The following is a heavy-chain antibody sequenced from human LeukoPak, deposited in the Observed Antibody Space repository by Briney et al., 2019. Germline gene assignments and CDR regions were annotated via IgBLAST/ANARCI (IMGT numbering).Heavy chain of an antibody. CDR3: ATDRYMSA. Sequence: GGSLRLSCAASGFTFSSYGMHWVRQAPGKGLEWVAVISYDGSNKYYADSVKGRFTISRDNSKNTLYLQMNSLRAEDTAVYYCATDRYMSAWGQGIMVSVSS. V-gene: IGHV3-30*03. CDR2: ISYDGSNK. J-gene: IGHJ3*01. CDR1: GFTFSSYG. D-gene: IGHD2-2*02.